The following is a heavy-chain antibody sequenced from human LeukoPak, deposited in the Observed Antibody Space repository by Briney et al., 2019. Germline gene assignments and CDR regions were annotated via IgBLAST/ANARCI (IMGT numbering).Heavy chain of an antibody. CDR3: ARAAAVTGQFDF. CDR2: IYHAGST. D-gene: IGHD6-19*01. CDR1: GASISSSNW. J-gene: IGHJ4*02. Sequence: SGTLSLTCTVSGASISSSNWWTWVRQPPGEALEWIGEIYHAGSTKYNPSLKSRLTISVDKSSNSFSLSLTSVTAADTAFYYCARAAAVTGQFDFWGQGTLVTVSS. V-gene: IGHV4-4*02.